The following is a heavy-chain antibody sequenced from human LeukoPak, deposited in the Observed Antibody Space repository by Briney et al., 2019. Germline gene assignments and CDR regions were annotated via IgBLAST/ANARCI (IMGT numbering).Heavy chain of an antibody. J-gene: IGHJ4*02. V-gene: IGHV5-51*01. CDR2: IYPGDSDT. CDR1: GYSFTSYW. D-gene: IGHD2-21*02. Sequence: GESLKISCKGCGYSFTSYWIGWVRQMPGKGLEWMGIIYPGDSDTRYSPSFQGQVTISADKSISTAYLQWSSLKSSDTAMYYCARHRLRLCGGDCYSPLDSWGQGTLVTVSS. CDR3: ARHRLRLCGGDCYSPLDS.